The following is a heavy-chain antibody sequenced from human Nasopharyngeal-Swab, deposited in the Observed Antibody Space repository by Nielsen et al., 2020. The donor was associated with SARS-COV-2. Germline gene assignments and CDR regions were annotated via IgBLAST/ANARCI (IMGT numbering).Heavy chain of an antibody. Sequence: GESLKISCAASRFTFNTYAISWVRQAPGEGLEWVSVISGSDYSTKYADSVKGRFTISRDNSKNTVNLQMNSLRAEDTAIYYCAKDRDSGDDSDDYYHYYGMDVWGQGTTVTVSS. CDR2: ISGSDYST. V-gene: IGHV3-23*01. CDR1: RFTFNTYA. J-gene: IGHJ6*02. D-gene: IGHD5-12*01. CDR3: AKDRDSGDDSDDYYHYYGMDV.